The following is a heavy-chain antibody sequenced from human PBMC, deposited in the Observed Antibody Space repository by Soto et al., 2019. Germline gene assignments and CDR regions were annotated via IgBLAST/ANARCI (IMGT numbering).Heavy chain of an antibody. V-gene: IGHV3-23*01. Sequence: PGGSLRLSCAASGFTFSSYAMSWVRQAPGKGLEWVSAISGSGGSTYYADSVKGRFTISRDNSKNTLYLQMNSLRAEDTAVYYCAKDSSSWFYYYYRMDVWGQGTTVTVSS. CDR3: AKDSSSWFYYYYRMDV. CDR1: GFTFSSYA. D-gene: IGHD6-13*01. CDR2: ISGSGGST. J-gene: IGHJ6*02.